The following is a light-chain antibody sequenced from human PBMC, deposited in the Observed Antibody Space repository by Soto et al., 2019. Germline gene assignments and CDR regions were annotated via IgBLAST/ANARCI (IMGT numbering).Light chain of an antibody. CDR3: CSYAGGVL. CDR1: SSDVDSYKF. J-gene: IGLJ2*01. CDR2: EGN. V-gene: IGLV2-23*01. Sequence: QSVLTQPASVSGSPGQSITISCTGVSSDVDSYKFVSWYQQHPGKAPKLTIYEGNKRPSGVSNRFSGSKSGNTASLTISALQAEDEADYYCCSYAGGVLFGGGTKLTVL.